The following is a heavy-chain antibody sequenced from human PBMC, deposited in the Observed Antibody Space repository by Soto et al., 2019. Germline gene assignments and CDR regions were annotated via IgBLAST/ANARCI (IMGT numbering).Heavy chain of an antibody. CDR3: ARGEQYSGRIFDY. CDR1: GDSVSSNSAG. Sequence: SRTLSLTCAITGDSVSSNSAGWSWVRQSPSRGLEWLGRTYYRSKWYYEYAVSVRSRITINPDTSKNQYSLQLNSVTPEDTAVYLCARGEQYSGRIFDYWGQGTLVTVSS. CDR2: TYYRSKWYY. D-gene: IGHD1-26*01. J-gene: IGHJ4*01. V-gene: IGHV6-1*01.